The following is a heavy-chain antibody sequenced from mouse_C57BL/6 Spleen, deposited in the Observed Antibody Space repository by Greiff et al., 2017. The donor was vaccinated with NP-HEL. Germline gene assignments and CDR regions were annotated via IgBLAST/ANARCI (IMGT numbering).Heavy chain of an antibody. J-gene: IGHJ2*01. CDR2: IYPGDGDT. CDR1: GYAFSSYW. D-gene: IGHD2-3*01. CDR3: ARSGAGYSYYFDY. Sequence: VKLQQSGAELVKPGASAKISCKASGYAFSSYWMNWVKQRPGKGLEWIGQIYPGDGDTNYNGKFKGKATLTADKSSSTTSMQLSSLTSEDSAVYFFARSGAGYSYYFDYWGQGTTLTVSS. V-gene: IGHV1-80*01.